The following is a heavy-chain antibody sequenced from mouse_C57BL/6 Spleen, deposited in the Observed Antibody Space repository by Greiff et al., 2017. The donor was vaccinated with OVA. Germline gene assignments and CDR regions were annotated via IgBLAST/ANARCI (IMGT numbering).Heavy chain of an antibody. CDR3: AREELTGCFAY. V-gene: IGHV14-2*01. D-gene: IGHD2-12*01. CDR1: GFTITDYY. J-gene: IGHJ3*01. Sequence: VQLQQSGAELVQPGASVKLSCTASGFTITDYYMNWVKQRTEQGLECIVMIDPKDGETTYDPKFKGKDTITADTSSNTAYLQLSSLTSEDTAVYYCAREELTGCFAYWGQGTLVTVSA. CDR2: IDPKDGET.